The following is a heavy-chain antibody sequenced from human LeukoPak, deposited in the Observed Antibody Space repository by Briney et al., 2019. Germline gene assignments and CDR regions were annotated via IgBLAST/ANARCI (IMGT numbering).Heavy chain of an antibody. CDR1: GGSFSGYY. J-gene: IGHJ4*02. D-gene: IGHD2-15*01. CDR2: INHSGST. Sequence: PSETLSLTCAVYGGSFSGYYWSWIRQPPGKGLEWIGEINHSGSTNYNPSLKSRVTISVDTSKNQFSLKLSSVTAADTAVYYCARYCSGGSCYSDSDYWGQGTLVTVSS. V-gene: IGHV4-34*01. CDR3: ARYCSGGSCYSDSDY.